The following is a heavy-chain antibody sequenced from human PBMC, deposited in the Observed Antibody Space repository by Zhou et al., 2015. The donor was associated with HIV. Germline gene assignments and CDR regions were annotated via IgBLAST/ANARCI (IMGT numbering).Heavy chain of an antibody. CDR3: ALGSRVVVAAPSGTFDY. J-gene: IGHJ4*02. V-gene: IGHV1-69*01. CDR2: IIPIFGTA. D-gene: IGHD2-15*01. Sequence: QVQLVQSGAEVKKPGSSVKVSCKASGGTFSSYAISWVRQAPGQGLEWMGGIIPIFGTANYAQKFQGRVTITADESTSTAYMELSSLRSEDTAVYYCALGSRVVVAAPSGTFDYWGQGTLVIVSS. CDR1: GGTFSSYA.